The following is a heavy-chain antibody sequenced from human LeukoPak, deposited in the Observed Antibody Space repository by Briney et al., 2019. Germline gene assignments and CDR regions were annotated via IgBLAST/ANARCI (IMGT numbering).Heavy chain of an antibody. CDR3: AREEG. J-gene: IGHJ4*02. CDR2: IYYSGST. CDR1: GGSISSSSYY. V-gene: IGHV4-39*07. Sequence: SETLSLTCTVSGGSISSSSYYWGWIRQPPGKGLEWIVSIYYSGSTYYNPSLKSRVTISGDTSKNQLSLKLSSVTAADTAVYYCAREEGWVQGTLVTVSS.